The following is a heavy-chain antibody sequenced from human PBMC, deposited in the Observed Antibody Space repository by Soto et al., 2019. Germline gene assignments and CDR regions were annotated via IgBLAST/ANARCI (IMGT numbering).Heavy chain of an antibody. CDR3: ARGVRFAARGMTTYYFDI. CDR1: GYTFTSYD. Sequence: ASVKVSCKASGYTFTSYDINWVRQATGQGLEWMGWMNPNSGNRGYAQNFQGRVTMTRNASISTAYMDLSSLRSEDTAVYYCARGVRFAARGMTTYYFDIWGQGTLVTVSS. J-gene: IGHJ4*02. D-gene: IGHD6-13*01. V-gene: IGHV1-8*01. CDR2: MNPNSGNR.